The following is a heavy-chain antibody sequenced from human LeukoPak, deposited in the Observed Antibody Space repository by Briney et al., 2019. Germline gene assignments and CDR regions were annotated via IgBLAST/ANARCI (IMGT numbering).Heavy chain of an antibody. CDR1: GGSISSSSYF. CDR2: IFYSGST. J-gene: IGHJ4*02. D-gene: IGHD4-17*01. V-gene: IGHV4-39*01. Sequence: SGTLSLTCTVSGGSISSSSYFWGWIRQPPGKGLEWIGSIFYSGSTYYNPSLNSRVTISIDTSKNQFSLRLSSVTAADTAVYYCARQMNTVTADYWGQGTVVTVSS. CDR3: ARQMNTVTADY.